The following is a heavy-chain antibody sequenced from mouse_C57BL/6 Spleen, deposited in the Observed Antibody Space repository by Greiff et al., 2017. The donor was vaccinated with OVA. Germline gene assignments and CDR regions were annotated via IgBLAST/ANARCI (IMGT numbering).Heavy chain of an antibody. CDR2: IYPRSGNT. D-gene: IGHD1-1*02. J-gene: IGHJ3*01. CDR1: GYTFTSYG. V-gene: IGHV1-81*01. CDR3: ASLYGSFAY. Sequence: QVQLQQSGAELARPGASVKLSCKASGYTFTSYGISWVKQRTGQGLEWIGEIYPRSGNTYYNEKFKGKATLTADKSSSTAYMELRSLTSEDSAVYFCASLYGSFAYWGQGTLVTVSA.